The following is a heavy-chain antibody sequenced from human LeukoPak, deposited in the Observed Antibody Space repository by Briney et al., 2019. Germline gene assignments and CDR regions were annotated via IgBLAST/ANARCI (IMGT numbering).Heavy chain of an antibody. CDR3: AKSIEGSDSSGYYSDAFDI. CDR1: GFIFDDYV. CDR2: ISWTGATL. V-gene: IGHV3-9*01. J-gene: IGHJ3*02. D-gene: IGHD3-22*01. Sequence: GGSLRLSCAASGFIFDDYVMHWVRQAPGKGLEWVSGISWTGATLGYADSVKGRFTISRDDAKNSLYLQMNSLRAEDTALYYCAKSIEGSDSSGYYSDAFDIWGQGTMVTVSS.